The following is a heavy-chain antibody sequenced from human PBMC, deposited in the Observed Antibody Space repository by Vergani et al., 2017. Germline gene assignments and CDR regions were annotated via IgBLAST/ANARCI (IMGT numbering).Heavy chain of an antibody. D-gene: IGHD4-23*01. J-gene: IGHJ3*01. CDR2: IYVSGIT. CDR3: ERDNKQLRPRACDL. Sequence: QVQLQESGPGLVKPSQTLSLTCTVSGASINNDFYYWHWIRQPAGKGLEWIGRIYVSGITYYNSSLRRRVSMSVDTSKNQFSLTLTSVTAADTAVYYCERDNKQLRPRACDLWGQGTMVTVAS. CDR1: GASINNDFYY. V-gene: IGHV4-61*02.